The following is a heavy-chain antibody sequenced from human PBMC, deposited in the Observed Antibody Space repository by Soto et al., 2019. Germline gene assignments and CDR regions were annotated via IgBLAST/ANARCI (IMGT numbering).Heavy chain of an antibody. CDR1: GYTFTSYY. D-gene: IGHD3-3*01. CDR3: VRQYYDFWTDYPDFDY. Sequence: ASVKVSCKASGYTFTSYYMHWVRQAPGQGLEWLGLISPNSCRPSYEQKFEGRVTMTTDTSTTTAYLELRSLRADDTAVYYCVRQYYDFWTDYPDFDYWGQGTLVTVSS. V-gene: IGHV1-46*01. J-gene: IGHJ4*02. CDR2: ISPNSCRP.